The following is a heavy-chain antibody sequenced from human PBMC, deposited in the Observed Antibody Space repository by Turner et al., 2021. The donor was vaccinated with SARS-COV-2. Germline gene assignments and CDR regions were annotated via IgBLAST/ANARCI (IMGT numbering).Heavy chain of an antibody. CDR3: AHHIIPMIVEY. J-gene: IGHJ4*02. Sequence: QITLKESGPTLVKPTQTLTLTCTFSGFSLSTCGVGAGWIRQPPGKTLEWHALIYWDDDKRYSPSLKSRLTITKDTSKNQVVLTMTNMDPVYTAAYYYAHHIIPMIVEYWGQGTLVTVSS. V-gene: IGHV2-5*02. CDR2: IYWDDDK. D-gene: IGHD3-22*01. CDR1: GFSLSTCGVG.